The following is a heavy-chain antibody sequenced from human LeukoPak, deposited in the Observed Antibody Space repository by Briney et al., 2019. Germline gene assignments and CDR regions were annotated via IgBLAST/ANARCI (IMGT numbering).Heavy chain of an antibody. CDR3: ARHGRRDGYPGGL. V-gene: IGHV4-59*08. J-gene: IGHJ4*02. CDR1: GGSFSSYY. Sequence: SETLSLTCAVYGGSFSSYYWSWIRQPPGKGLEWIGYIYYSGSTNYNPSLKSRVTISVDTSKNQFSLKLSSVTAADTAVYYCARHGRRDGYPGGLWGQGTLVTVSS. CDR2: IYYSGST. D-gene: IGHD5-24*01.